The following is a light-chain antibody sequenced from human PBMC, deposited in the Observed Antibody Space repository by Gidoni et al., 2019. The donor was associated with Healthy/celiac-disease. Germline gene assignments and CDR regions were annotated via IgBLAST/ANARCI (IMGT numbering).Light chain of an antibody. CDR1: QGISSY. V-gene: IGKV1D-8*02. CDR3: QQYYSYPWT. J-gene: IGKJ1*01. Sequence: AICMPQSPSLFSASTGDRVTISCRVSQGISSYLAWYQQKPGKAPKLLIYAASTLQSGVPARFSCSGSGTDLTLTISSLQAEDFATYYCQQYYSYPWTFGQGTKVEIK. CDR2: AAS.